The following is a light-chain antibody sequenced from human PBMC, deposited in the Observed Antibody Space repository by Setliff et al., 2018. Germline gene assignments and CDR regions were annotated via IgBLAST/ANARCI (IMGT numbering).Light chain of an antibody. Sequence: QSALAQPPSASGTPGQRVTISCSGISSNIGTNTVNWYQQLPGTAPKLLIYSNNQRPSGVPDRSSGSESGTSASLAISGLQSEDEADYYCAAWDDSLNGHVFGTGTKVTVL. CDR1: SSNIGTNT. CDR3: AAWDDSLNGHV. V-gene: IGLV1-44*01. J-gene: IGLJ1*01. CDR2: SNN.